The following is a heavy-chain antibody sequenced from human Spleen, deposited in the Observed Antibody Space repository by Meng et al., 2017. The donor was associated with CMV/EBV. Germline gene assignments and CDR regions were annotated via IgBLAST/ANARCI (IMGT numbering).Heavy chain of an antibody. D-gene: IGHD6-13*01. J-gene: IGHJ4*02. CDR3: ARVIRSSWNTYYFDY. Sequence: SGGYSSSSNWWSWVRQTPGKGLEWMGEIYHSGSTNYNPSLKSRVTISVDKSKNQFSLKLSSVTAADTAVYYCARVIRSSWNTYYFDYWGQGTLVTVSS. CDR1: GGYSSSSNW. CDR2: IYHSGST. V-gene: IGHV4-4*02.